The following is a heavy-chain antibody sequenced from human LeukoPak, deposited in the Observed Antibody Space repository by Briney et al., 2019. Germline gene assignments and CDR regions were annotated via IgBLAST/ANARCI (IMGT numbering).Heavy chain of an antibody. CDR1: GVSLNNYY. V-gene: IGHV4-4*07. CDR3: ARGTWGSDFDY. J-gene: IGHJ4*02. CDR2: IYSTGNT. Sequence: PSETLSLTCAVSGVSLNNYYWSWIRQSAGKGLEWIGRIYSTGNTNYNPSLKSRVTMSIDTSNNRFSLNLISVTAADTAVYFCARGTWGSDFDYWGQGTLVTVS. D-gene: IGHD7-27*01.